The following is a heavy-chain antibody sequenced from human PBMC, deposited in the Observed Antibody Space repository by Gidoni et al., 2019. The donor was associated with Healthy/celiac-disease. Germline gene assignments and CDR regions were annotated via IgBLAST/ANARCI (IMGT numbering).Heavy chain of an antibody. CDR1: GGSISSSSYY. Sequence: QLQLQESGPGLVKPSETLSLTCTVSGGSISSSSYYWGWIRQPPGKGLEWIGSIYYSGSTYYNPSLKSRVTISVDTSKNQFSLKLSSVTAADTAVYYCARHKRENDFWSGYQYYYGMDVWGQGTTVTVSS. J-gene: IGHJ6*02. CDR3: ARHKRENDFWSGYQYYYGMDV. D-gene: IGHD3-3*01. V-gene: IGHV4-39*01. CDR2: IYYSGST.